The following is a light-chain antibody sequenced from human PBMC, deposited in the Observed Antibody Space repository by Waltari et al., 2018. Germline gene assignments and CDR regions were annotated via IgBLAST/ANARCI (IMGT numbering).Light chain of an antibody. CDR1: SSAIGSYNL. V-gene: IGLV2-23*02. CDR2: DVT. Sequence: QSALTQPASVSASHGQSITISCKGTSSAIGSYNLVSWYQQHPGKAPKVMIYDVTKRPSGVSNRFSGSKSGYTASLTVSGLQAEDESDYYCCSYAGDSLWVFGGGTKLTVL. CDR3: CSYAGDSLWV. J-gene: IGLJ3*02.